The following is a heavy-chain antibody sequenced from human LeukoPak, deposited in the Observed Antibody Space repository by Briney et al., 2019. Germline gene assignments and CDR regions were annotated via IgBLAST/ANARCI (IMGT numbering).Heavy chain of an antibody. CDR2: SSGSGGGT. CDR3: AKDPAWYRYSSSWDDY. D-gene: IGHD6-13*01. J-gene: IGHJ4*02. Sequence: GSLRLSCAASGFSFKSYAMSWVRQATGKGLEWVSTSSGSGGGTYYADSVKGRFTISRDNSKNTLYLQMNSLRAEDTAVYYCAKDPAWYRYSSSWDDYWGQGTLVTVSS. V-gene: IGHV3-23*01. CDR1: GFSFKSYA.